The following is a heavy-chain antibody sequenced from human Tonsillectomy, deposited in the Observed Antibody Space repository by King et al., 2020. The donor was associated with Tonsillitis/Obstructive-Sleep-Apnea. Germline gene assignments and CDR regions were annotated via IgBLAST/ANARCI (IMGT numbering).Heavy chain of an antibody. CDR3: TTDPDIVVVVAATPSDY. CDR2: IKSKTDGGTT. V-gene: IGHV3-15*07. Sequence: VQLVESGEGLVKPGGSLRLSCAASGFTFSNAWMNWVRQAPGKGLEWVGRIKSKTDGGTTDYAAPVKGRFTISRDDSKNTLYLQMNSLKTEDTAVYYCTTDPDIVVVVAATPSDYWGQGTLVTVSS. D-gene: IGHD2-15*01. J-gene: IGHJ4*02. CDR1: GFTFSNAW.